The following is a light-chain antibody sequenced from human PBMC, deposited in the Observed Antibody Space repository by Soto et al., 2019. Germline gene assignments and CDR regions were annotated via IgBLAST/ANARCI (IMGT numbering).Light chain of an antibody. CDR1: TSNIGSNT. CDR2: NNN. V-gene: IGLV1-44*01. CDR3: SAWDDSLMVSV. J-gene: IGLJ3*02. Sequence: QSVLTQPPSASGTPGQRVTISCSGTTSNIGSNTVNWYQQLPGTAPKLLIYNNNQRPSGVPDRLSGSKSGTSASLAISGLQSEDVALCYFSAWDDSLMVSVVGGGTKVTVL.